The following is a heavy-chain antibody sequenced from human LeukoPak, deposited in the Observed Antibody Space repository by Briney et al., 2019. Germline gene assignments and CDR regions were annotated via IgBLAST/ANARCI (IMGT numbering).Heavy chain of an antibody. V-gene: IGHV3-15*01. D-gene: IGHD3-10*01. CDR2: IKSKTDGGTT. CDR3: AKEGVKRGGYYYGSGSYSA. CDR1: GFTFSNAW. Sequence: KSGGSLRLSCAASGFTFSNAWMSWVRQAPAKGLEWVGRIKSKTDGGTTDYAAPVKGRFTISRDDSKNTLYLQMNSLGAEDTAVYYCAKEGVKRGGYYYGSGSYSAWGQGTLVTVSS. J-gene: IGHJ4*02.